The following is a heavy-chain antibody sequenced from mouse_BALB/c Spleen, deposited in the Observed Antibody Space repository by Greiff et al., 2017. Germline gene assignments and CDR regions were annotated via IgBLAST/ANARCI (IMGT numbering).Heavy chain of an antibody. CDR3: ASSNYYGGGYYFDY. J-gene: IGHJ2*01. Sequence: VQLQQSGAELVRPGALVKLSCKASGFNIKDYYMHWVKQRPEQGLEWIGWIDPENGNTIYDPKFQGKASITADTSSNPAYLQLSSLTSEDTAVYYCASSNYYGGGYYFDYWGQGTTLTVSS. D-gene: IGHD1-1*01. CDR1: GFNIKDYY. CDR2: IDPENGNT. V-gene: IGHV14-1*02.